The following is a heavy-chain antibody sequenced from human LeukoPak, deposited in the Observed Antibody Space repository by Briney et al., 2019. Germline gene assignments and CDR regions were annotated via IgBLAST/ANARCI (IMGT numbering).Heavy chain of an antibody. Sequence: SGGSLRLSCAASGFTFSSAWMSWVRQAPGKGLEWVGRIKSKTDGGTTDYAAPVKGRFTISRDNAKNTLYLQMNSLRAEDTAVYYCARANPHLEHAFDIWGQGTMVTVSS. D-gene: IGHD1-1*01. V-gene: IGHV3-15*05. J-gene: IGHJ3*02. CDR1: GFTFSSAW. CDR3: ARANPHLEHAFDI. CDR2: IKSKTDGGTT.